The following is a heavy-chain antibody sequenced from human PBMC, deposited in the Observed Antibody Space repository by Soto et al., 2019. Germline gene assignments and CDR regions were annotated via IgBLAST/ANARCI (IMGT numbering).Heavy chain of an antibody. CDR3: ASTVRGYSYGYYAFDI. D-gene: IGHD5-18*01. V-gene: IGHV3-21*01. CDR2: ISSSSSYI. CDR1: GFTFSSYS. J-gene: IGHJ3*02. Sequence: LRLSCAASGFTFSSYSMNWVRQAPGKGLEWVSSISSSSSYIYYADSVKGRFTISRDNAKNSLYLQMNSLRAEDTAVYYCASTVRGYSYGYYAFDIWGQGTMVTVS.